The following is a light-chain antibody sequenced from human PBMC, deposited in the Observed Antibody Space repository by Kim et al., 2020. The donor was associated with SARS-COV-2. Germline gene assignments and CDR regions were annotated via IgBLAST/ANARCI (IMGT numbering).Light chain of an antibody. CDR1: QNLITW. Sequence: APGGDRVTITCRASQNLITWLGWYQLKPERAPRLLISKTSTLESGVPSRFSGIVSGAEFTLTISSVQPDDFATYYCQHFYDVSWTLGQGTKVDIK. V-gene: IGKV1-5*03. J-gene: IGKJ1*01. CDR2: KTS. CDR3: QHFYDVSWT.